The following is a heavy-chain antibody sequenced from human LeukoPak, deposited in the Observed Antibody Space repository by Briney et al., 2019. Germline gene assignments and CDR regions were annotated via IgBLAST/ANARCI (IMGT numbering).Heavy chain of an antibody. V-gene: IGHV3-33*01. J-gene: IGHJ4*02. CDR2: IWYDGSNT. CDR1: GFSFSNYG. CDR3: ARDRSSGWYLKY. D-gene: IGHD6-19*01. Sequence: GPLRLSCAASGFSFSNYGMHWVRQAPGKGLEWVAVIWYDGSNTYYADSVKGRFTISRDNSKNTLYLQMNSLRAEYTAVYYCARDRSSGWYLKYWGQGTLVTVSS.